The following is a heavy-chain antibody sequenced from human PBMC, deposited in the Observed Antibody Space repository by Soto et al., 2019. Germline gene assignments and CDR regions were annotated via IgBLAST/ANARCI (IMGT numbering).Heavy chain of an antibody. D-gene: IGHD3-22*01. V-gene: IGHV1-69*02. CDR3: AAGRYYYDSSGYSDVDY. J-gene: IGHJ4*02. Sequence: SVKVSCKASGGTFSSYTISWVRQAPGQGLEWMGRIIPILGIANYAQKFQGRVTITADKSTSTAYMELSSLRSEDTAVYYCAAGRYYYDSSGYSDVDYWGQGTLVTVSS. CDR2: IIPILGIA. CDR1: GGTFSSYT.